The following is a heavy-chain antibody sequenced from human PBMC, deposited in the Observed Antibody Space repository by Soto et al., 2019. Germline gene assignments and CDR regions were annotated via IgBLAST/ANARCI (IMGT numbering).Heavy chain of an antibody. CDR3: TTWPREWLSYYYYGMDV. Sequence: GGSLRLSCAASGFTFSNAWMNWVRQAPGKGLEWVGRIKSKTDGGTTDYAAPVKGRFTISRDDSKNTLYLQMNSLKTEDTAVYYCTTWPREWLSYYYYGMDVWGQGTTVTVSS. V-gene: IGHV3-15*07. D-gene: IGHD3-3*01. CDR2: IKSKTDGGTT. J-gene: IGHJ6*02. CDR1: GFTFSNAW.